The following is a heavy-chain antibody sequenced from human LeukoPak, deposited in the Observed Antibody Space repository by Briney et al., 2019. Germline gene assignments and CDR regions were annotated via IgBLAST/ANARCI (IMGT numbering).Heavy chain of an antibody. V-gene: IGHV4-34*01. D-gene: IGHD2-2*01. Sequence: SETLSLTCAVYGGSFSGYYWSWIRQPPGEGLEWIGEINHSGSTNYNPSLKSRVTISVDTSKNQFSLKLSSVTAADTAVYYCARKRYCSSTSCYNWFDPWGQGTLVTVSS. CDR2: INHSGST. CDR1: GGSFSGYY. CDR3: ARKRYCSSTSCYNWFDP. J-gene: IGHJ5*02.